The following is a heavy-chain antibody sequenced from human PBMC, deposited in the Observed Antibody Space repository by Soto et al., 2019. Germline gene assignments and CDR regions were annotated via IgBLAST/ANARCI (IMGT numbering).Heavy chain of an antibody. CDR3: ATRGSEYTYGYLF. Sequence: EVQLVESGGGLVQPGGSLRLSCVASGFTFSRYWMHWVRQPPGKGLVWVSCINTDGSSTDYADSVKGRFTVSRDNAKNTLFLQMDSLRAEDTAIYYCATRGSEYTYGYLFWGQGTLVTVSS. CDR2: INTDGSST. CDR1: GFTFSRYW. J-gene: IGHJ4*02. V-gene: IGHV3-74*01. D-gene: IGHD5-18*01.